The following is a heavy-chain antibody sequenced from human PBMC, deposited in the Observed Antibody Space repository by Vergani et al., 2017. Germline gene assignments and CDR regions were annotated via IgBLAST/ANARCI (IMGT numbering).Heavy chain of an antibody. CDR1: GGSISSYY. CDR2: IYYSGST. CDR3: ARARVGSSVVFYFQH. J-gene: IGHJ1*01. D-gene: IGHD6-13*01. Sequence: QVQLQESGPGLVKPSETLSLTCTVSGGSISSYYWSWIRQPPGKGLEWIGYIYYSGSTYYNPSLKSRVTISVDTSKNQFSLKLSSVTAADTAVYYCARARVGSSVVFYFQHWGQGTLVTVSS. V-gene: IGHV4-59*12.